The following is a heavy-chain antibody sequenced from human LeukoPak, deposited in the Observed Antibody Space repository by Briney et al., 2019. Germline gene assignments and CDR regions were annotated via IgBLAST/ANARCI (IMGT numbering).Heavy chain of an antibody. CDR3: ARRRRFFGVVIAAFDI. Sequence: SETLSLTCTVSGGSISSSSYYWGWIRQPPGKGLEWIGSIYYSGSTYYNPSLKSRVTISVDTSKNQFSLKLSSVTAADTAVYYCARRRRFFGVVIAAFDIWGQGTMVTVSS. V-gene: IGHV4-39*01. CDR1: GGSISSSSYY. J-gene: IGHJ3*02. D-gene: IGHD3-3*01. CDR2: IYYSGST.